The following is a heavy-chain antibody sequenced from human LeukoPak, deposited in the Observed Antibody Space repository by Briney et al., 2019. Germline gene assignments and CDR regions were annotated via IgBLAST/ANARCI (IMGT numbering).Heavy chain of an antibody. V-gene: IGHV3-30*18. CDR1: GFTFSSYG. J-gene: IGHJ4*02. CDR2: ISHDGGNK. Sequence: PGGSLRLSCAASGFTFSSYGMHWVRQAPGKGLEWVATISHDGGNKYYADSVKGRFTIFRDNSKNTLYLQMNSLRAEDTAVYYCAKDRWSSGWPFDYWGQGTLVTVSS. D-gene: IGHD6-19*01. CDR3: AKDRWSSGWPFDY.